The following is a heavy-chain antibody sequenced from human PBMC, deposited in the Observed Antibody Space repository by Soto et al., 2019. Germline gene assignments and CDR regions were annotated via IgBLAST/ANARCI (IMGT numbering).Heavy chain of an antibody. Sequence: ESLSRTCAVYGGSFSGYYWSWIHQPPGKGLEWIGEINHSGSTNYNPSLKSRVTISVDTSKNQFSLKLSSVTAADTAVYYCARGGLEYSSSSGDFDYWGQGTLVTVSS. J-gene: IGHJ4*02. CDR2: INHSGST. D-gene: IGHD6-6*01. CDR3: ARGGLEYSSSSGDFDY. CDR1: GGSFSGYY. V-gene: IGHV4-34*01.